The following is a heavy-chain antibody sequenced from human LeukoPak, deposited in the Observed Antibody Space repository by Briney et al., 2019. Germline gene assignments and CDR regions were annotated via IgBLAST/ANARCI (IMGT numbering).Heavy chain of an antibody. D-gene: IGHD6-13*01. J-gene: IGHJ4*02. CDR3: ARQSYISSWVFAY. V-gene: IGHV4-4*07. Sequence: SETLSLTCSISGGSIRSTYWNWIRQPAGRELEWLGRIYTTGHTKYNPSLKSRVTMSVDTSKNQFSLRLTSMTAADTAVYYCARQSYISSWVFAYWGQRTLVTVSS. CDR1: GGSIRSTY. CDR2: IYTTGHT.